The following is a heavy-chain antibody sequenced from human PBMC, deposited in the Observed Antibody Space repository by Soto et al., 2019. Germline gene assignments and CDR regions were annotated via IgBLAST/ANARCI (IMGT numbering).Heavy chain of an antibody. Sequence: GGSLRLSCAASGFTFSSYGMHWVRQAPGKGLEWVAVISYDGSNKYYADSVKGRFTISRDNSKNTLYLQMNSLRAEDTAVYYCAKDVTPYCTNGVCPPSFDYWGQGTLVTVSS. CDR3: AKDVTPYCTNGVCPPSFDY. V-gene: IGHV3-30*18. D-gene: IGHD2-8*01. CDR1: GFTFSSYG. CDR2: ISYDGSNK. J-gene: IGHJ4*02.